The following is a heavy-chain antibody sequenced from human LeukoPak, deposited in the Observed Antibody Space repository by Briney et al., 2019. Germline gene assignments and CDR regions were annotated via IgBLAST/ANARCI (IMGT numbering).Heavy chain of an antibody. D-gene: IGHD3-3*01. V-gene: IGHV3-33*01. Sequence: GGSLRLSCAASGFSFRIHGMHWVRQAPGKGPEWVAVIWYDGSKKYYADSVKGRFTISRDNSKNTLDPQMNSLRAEDTAVYYCGRMSASYLDYWGQGTLVTVSS. CDR3: GRMSASYLDY. CDR2: IWYDGSKK. CDR1: GFSFRIHG. J-gene: IGHJ4*02.